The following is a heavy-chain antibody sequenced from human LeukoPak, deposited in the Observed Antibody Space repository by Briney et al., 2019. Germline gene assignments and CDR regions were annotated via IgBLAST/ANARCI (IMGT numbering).Heavy chain of an antibody. V-gene: IGHV4-34*01. CDR3: ARGSRDIVVVPAASSLFYYYYMDV. J-gene: IGHJ6*03. CDR2: INHSGGT. CDR1: GGSFSGYS. D-gene: IGHD2-2*01. Sequence: SETLSLTCAVYGGSFSGYSWNWIRQPPVKGLEWIGEINHSGGTNYNPSLKSRVTISVDTSKKQFSLKLSSVTAADTAVYYCARGSRDIVVVPAASSLFYYYYMDVWGKGTTVTVSS.